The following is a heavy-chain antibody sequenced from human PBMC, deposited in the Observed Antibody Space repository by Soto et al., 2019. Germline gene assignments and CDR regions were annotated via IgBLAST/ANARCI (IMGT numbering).Heavy chain of an antibody. D-gene: IGHD3-22*01. CDR3: AKGHYYDNGGNWVGKQAFES. V-gene: IGHV3-23*01. Sequence: GGSLRLSCAVSGLSFNNYAMNWVRLAPGKGLEWVSSISGGGTGTYSADAVRGRFTISSDKSRNTAYLQMSSLRAEDTAVYYCAKGHYYDNGGNWVGKQAFESWGQGSLVTVFS. CDR1: GLSFNNYA. J-gene: IGHJ4*01. CDR2: ISGGGTGT.